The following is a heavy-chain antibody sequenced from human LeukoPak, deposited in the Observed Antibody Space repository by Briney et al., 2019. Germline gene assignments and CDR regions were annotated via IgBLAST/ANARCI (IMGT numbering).Heavy chain of an antibody. V-gene: IGHV3-74*01. CDR3: ARGGPGAYFDY. J-gene: IGHJ4*02. CDR2: INGDGRET. CDR1: GFTFSTYW. D-gene: IGHD1-14*01. Sequence: PGESLRLSCVVSGFTFSTYWMHWVRQAPGKGLVWVARINGDGRETTYGDSVKGRFTISRDNDKNTLFLQMNSLRAEDTAVFYCARGGPGAYFDYWGQGTLVTVSS.